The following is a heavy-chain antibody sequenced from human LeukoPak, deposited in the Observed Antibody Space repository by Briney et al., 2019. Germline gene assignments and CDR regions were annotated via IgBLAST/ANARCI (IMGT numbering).Heavy chain of an antibody. D-gene: IGHD6-13*01. V-gene: IGHV1-46*01. J-gene: IGHJ4*02. CDR3: ARPGIAASHFAY. Sequence: ASVKVSCKASGYTFTSYGISWVRQAPGQGLEWMGIINPSGGSTSYAQKFQGRVAMTRDTSTSTVYMELSSLRSEDTAVYYCARPGIAASHFAYWGQGTLVTVSS. CDR2: INPSGGST. CDR1: GYTFTSYG.